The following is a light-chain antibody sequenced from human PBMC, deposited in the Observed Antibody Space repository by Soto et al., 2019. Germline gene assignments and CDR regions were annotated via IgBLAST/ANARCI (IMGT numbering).Light chain of an antibody. Sequence: DIVMTQSPDSLAVSLGERATINCKSSQSVLYSSNTTTHLAWFQQKPGQPPKLLIYWASNRESGVPDRFSGSGSGTDFTLSISSLQAGDVAVYYCQQYYSTPLTFGGGTKVEIK. CDR2: WAS. V-gene: IGKV4-1*01. CDR1: QSVLYSSNTTTH. J-gene: IGKJ4*01. CDR3: QQYYSTPLT.